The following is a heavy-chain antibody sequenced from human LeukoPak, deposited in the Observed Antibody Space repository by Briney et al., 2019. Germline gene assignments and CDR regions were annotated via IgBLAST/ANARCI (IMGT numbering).Heavy chain of an antibody. Sequence: GGSLRLSCAASGFTFSSYSMNWVRQAPGKGLEWVSSISSSSSYIYYADSVKGRFTISRDNAKNSLYLQMNSLRAEDTAVYYCAMEGSPGAFDHWGQGTLVTVSS. CDR1: GFTFSSYS. CDR2: ISSSSSYI. CDR3: AMEGSPGAFDH. J-gene: IGHJ4*02. V-gene: IGHV3-21*01. D-gene: IGHD1-1*01.